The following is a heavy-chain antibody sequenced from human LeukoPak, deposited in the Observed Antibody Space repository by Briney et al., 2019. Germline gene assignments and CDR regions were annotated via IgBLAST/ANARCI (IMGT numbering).Heavy chain of an antibody. J-gene: IGHJ4*02. CDR1: GFTFSDYH. V-gene: IGHV3-11*05. D-gene: IGHD3-22*01. Sequence: GGSLRLSCAASGFTFSDYHMTWIRQAPGKGLEWVSYISGSSIYTRYADSVKGRFTISRDNAKNSLYLQMNSLRAEDTALYYGVRDISGYYFDYWGQGTLVTVSS. CDR3: VRDISGYYFDY. CDR2: ISGSSIYT.